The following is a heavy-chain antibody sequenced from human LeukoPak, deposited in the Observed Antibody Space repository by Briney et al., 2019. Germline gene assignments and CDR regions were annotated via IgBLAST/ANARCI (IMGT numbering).Heavy chain of an antibody. J-gene: IGHJ4*02. CDR1: GYTLTELA. CDR2: FDPEDVET. D-gene: IGHD5-12*01. V-gene: IGHV1-24*01. Sequence: ASVTVSCKVSGYTLTELAIHWVRQAPGKGLEWMGGFDPEDVETIYAQKFQGRVTMTEDTYTDTAYMELSSLRSEDTAVYYCATYSGYAAYWGQGTLVSVPS. CDR3: ATYSGYAAY.